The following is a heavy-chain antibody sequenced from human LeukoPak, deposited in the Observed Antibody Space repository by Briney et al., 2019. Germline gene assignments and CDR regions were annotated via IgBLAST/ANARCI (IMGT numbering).Heavy chain of an antibody. Sequence: SETLSLTCTVSGVSISSSSFYWGWIRQPPGKGLEWIGSIYYSGSTYYNPSLKSRVTISVDTSKNQFSLKLSSVTAADTAVYYCASPSSPSGSYDSYYYYYYGMDVWGQGTTVTVSS. CDR1: GVSISSSSFY. V-gene: IGHV4-39*01. D-gene: IGHD3-10*01. J-gene: IGHJ6*02. CDR3: ASPSSPSGSYDSYYYYYYGMDV. CDR2: IYYSGST.